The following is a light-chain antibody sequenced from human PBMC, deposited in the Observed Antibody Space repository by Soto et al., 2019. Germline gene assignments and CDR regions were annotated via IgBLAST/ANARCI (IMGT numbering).Light chain of an antibody. Sequence: EIVLTQSPATLSLSPGERATLSCRASQSVSSYLAWYQQKPGQAPRLLIYDASNRATGIPARFSGSGSGTDFTLTISRLEPEDFAVYYCQQGSNWPPWTFDQGTKVEIK. CDR1: QSVSSY. CDR3: QQGSNWPPWT. CDR2: DAS. V-gene: IGKV3-11*01. J-gene: IGKJ1*01.